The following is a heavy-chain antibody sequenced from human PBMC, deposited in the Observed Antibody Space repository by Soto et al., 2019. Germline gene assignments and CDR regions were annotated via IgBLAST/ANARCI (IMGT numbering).Heavy chain of an antibody. J-gene: IGHJ4*02. CDR2: ITSSTTYI. Sequence: PGGSLRLSCAASGFAFRSYTMNWLRQAPGKGLEWVASITSSTTYIDYADSVKGRFTISRDNADNSLSLQMNSLRAEDTAVYYCARESRALFDAWGQGTLVTVSS. V-gene: IGHV3-21*01. CDR3: ARESRALFDA. CDR1: GFAFRSYT.